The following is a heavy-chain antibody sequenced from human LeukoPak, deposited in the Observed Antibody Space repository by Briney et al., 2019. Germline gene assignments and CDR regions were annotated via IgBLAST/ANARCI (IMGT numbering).Heavy chain of an antibody. Sequence: SQTLSLTCTVSGGSISSGDYYWSWIRQPPGKGLEWIGYIYYSGSTYYNPSLKSRVTISVDTSKNQFSLKLSSVTAADTAVYYCASPEVVTNKIDYWGQGTLVTVSS. CDR2: IYYSGST. CDR1: GGSISSGDYY. V-gene: IGHV4-30-4*01. J-gene: IGHJ4*02. CDR3: ASPEVVTNKIDY. D-gene: IGHD3-22*01.